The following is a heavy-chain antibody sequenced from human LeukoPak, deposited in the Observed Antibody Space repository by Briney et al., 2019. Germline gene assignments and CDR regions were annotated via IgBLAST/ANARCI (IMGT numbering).Heavy chain of an antibody. CDR3: AKDYVWGSFRYKSLGY. D-gene: IGHD3-16*02. CDR1: GFTIDGYG. Sequence: GGSLRLSCAASGFTIDGYGMSWVRQAPGKGLEWVSGIKWNGGSTGYADSVKGRFTISRDNAKNSLYSQMNSLRVEDTALYYCAKDYVWGSFRYKSLGYWGQGTLVTVSS. J-gene: IGHJ4*02. V-gene: IGHV3-20*04. CDR2: IKWNGGST.